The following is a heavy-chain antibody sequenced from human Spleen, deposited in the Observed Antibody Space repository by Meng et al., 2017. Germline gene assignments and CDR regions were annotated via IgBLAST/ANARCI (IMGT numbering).Heavy chain of an antibody. CDR3: ARSKVRRGGFDY. CDR1: GFTVSSNY. J-gene: IGHJ4*02. V-gene: IGHV3-53*01. Sequence: GESLKISCAASGFTVSSNYMSWVRQAPGKGLEWVSVIYSGGSTYYADSVKGRFTISRDNAQNSLYLQMNSLRAEDTAVYYCARSKVRRGGFDYWGQGTLVTVSS. D-gene: IGHD3-16*01. CDR2: IYSGGST.